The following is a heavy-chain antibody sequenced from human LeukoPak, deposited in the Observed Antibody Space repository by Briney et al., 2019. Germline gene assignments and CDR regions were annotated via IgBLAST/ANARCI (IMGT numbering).Heavy chain of an antibody. J-gene: IGHJ6*04. CDR1: GYTFTSYA. D-gene: IGHD2-15*01. V-gene: IGHV1-3*01. CDR2: INAGNGNT. Sequence: ASVKVSCKASGYTFTSYAMHWVRQAPGQRLEWMGWINAGNGNTKYSQKFQGRVTITRDTSASTAYMELGSLRSEDTAVYYCAMGYCSGGSCYSLPYYYYGMDVWGKGTTVTVSS. CDR3: AMGYCSGGSCYSLPYYYYGMDV.